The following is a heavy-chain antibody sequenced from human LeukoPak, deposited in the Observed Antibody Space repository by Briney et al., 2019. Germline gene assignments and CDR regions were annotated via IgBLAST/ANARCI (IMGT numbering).Heavy chain of an antibody. CDR3: ARGSITMIVMGGNWFDP. CDR2: IIPIFGTA. J-gene: IGHJ5*02. CDR1: GGIFSSYA. Sequence: SVKVSCKASGGIFSSYAISWVRQAPGQGLEWMGGIIPIFGTANYAQKFQGRVTITADESTSTAYMELSSLRSEDTAVYYCARGSITMIVMGGNWFDPWGQGTLVTVSS. V-gene: IGHV1-69*13. D-gene: IGHD3-22*01.